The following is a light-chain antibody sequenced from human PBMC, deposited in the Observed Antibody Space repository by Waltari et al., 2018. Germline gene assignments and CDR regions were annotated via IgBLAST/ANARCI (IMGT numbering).Light chain of an antibody. CDR2: EVN. Sequence: QAALTQSPSVSGSPGQSVTISCTGTSSDIGGYNRVSWYQQHPGKAPKLMIYEVNHRPSGVSDRFSGSKSGNTASLIISGLQAEDEADYYCSSYASGSTFIFGAGTRLTVL. CDR1: SSDIGGYNR. J-gene: IGLJ1*01. CDR3: SSYASGSTFI. V-gene: IGLV2-14*01.